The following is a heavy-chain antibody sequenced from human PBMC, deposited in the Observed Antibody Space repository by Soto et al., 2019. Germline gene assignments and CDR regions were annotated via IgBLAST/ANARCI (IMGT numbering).Heavy chain of an antibody. Sequence: ASVKVSCKASGGTFSSYTISWVRQAPGQGLEWMGRIIPILGIANYAQKFQGRVTITADKSTSTAYMELSSLRSEDTAVYYCAYDILTGYYIFDYWGQGTLVTVSS. CDR1: GGTFSSYT. V-gene: IGHV1-69*02. D-gene: IGHD3-9*01. CDR3: AYDILTGYYIFDY. CDR2: IIPILGIA. J-gene: IGHJ4*02.